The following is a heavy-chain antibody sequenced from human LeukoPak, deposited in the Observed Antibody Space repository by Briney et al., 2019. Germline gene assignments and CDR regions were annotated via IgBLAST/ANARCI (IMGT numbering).Heavy chain of an antibody. CDR3: AKDVFRWAFDI. J-gene: IGHJ3*02. CDR1: GFSFFYTG. Sequence: GGSLRLSCAVSGFSFFYTGMGWVRQAPGKGLEWVAAIGGGASDTKYADSMKGRLTISRDISKNTLYLQMNSLRAEDTAVYFCAKDVFRWAFDIWGQGTMVTVSS. D-gene: IGHD3-3*01. CDR2: IGGGASDT. V-gene: IGHV3-23*01.